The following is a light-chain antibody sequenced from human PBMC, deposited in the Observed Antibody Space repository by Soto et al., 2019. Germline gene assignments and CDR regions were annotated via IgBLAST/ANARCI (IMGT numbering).Light chain of an antibody. CDR3: QQYDDWPYT. CDR1: QNINNN. CDR2: VAS. Sequence: EIVMTQSPATLSVSPGERATLSCRASQNINNNLALYQQKPGQAPRILIYVASARATVIRARFSGSGSGTEFTLTISRLQSEDFAVYYWQQYDDWPYTFGQGTKLDIK. V-gene: IGKV3-15*01. J-gene: IGKJ2*01.